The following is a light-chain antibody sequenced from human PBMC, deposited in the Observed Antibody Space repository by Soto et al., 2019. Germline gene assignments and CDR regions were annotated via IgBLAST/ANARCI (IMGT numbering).Light chain of an antibody. V-gene: IGKV1-39*01. CDR2: AAS. CDR1: QSISSY. CDR3: QQSYSTHFT. Sequence: DIQMTQSPSSLSASVGDRVTITCRASQSISSYLNWHQQKPGKAPKLLIYAASSLQSGVPSRFSGSGSGTDFTLTISSLQPEDFATYYCQQSYSTHFTFGPGPKVDIK. J-gene: IGKJ3*01.